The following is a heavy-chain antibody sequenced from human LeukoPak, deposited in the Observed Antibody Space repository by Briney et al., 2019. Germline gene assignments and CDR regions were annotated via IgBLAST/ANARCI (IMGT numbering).Heavy chain of an antibody. Sequence: GGSLRLSCAASEFSVGSNYMTWVRQAPGKGLEWVSSIDSSGGYMFYADSVKGRFIISRDNAKDSLYLQMNSLRVEDTAVYYCLRGDRRDYWGQGTLVTVSS. J-gene: IGHJ4*02. CDR2: IDSSGGYM. CDR3: LRGDRRDY. CDR1: EFSVGSNY. V-gene: IGHV3-21*06.